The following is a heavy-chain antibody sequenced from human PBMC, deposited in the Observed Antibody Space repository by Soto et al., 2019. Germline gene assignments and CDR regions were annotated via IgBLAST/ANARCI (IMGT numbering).Heavy chain of an antibody. V-gene: IGHV4-34*01. Sequence: SATLSLTCAFYGGSFSGYYWSWIRQPPGKGLEWIGEINHSGSTNYNPSLKSRVTISVDTSKNQFSLKLSSVTAADTAVYYCARYREIAVARSYYYYYGMDVWGQGTKVTVYS. J-gene: IGHJ6*02. CDR1: GGSFSGYY. D-gene: IGHD6-19*01. CDR2: INHSGST. CDR3: ARYREIAVARSYYYYYGMDV.